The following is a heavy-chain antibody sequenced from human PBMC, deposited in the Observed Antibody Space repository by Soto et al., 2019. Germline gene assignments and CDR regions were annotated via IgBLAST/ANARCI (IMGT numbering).Heavy chain of an antibody. CDR2: INPNSGGT. D-gene: IGHD4-17*01. J-gene: IGHJ4*02. Sequence: GASVKVSCKASGYTFTDYYMHWVRQAPGQGLEWMGWINPNSGGTNYAQKLQGWVTMTRDTSISTAYLELSRLSSDDTAVYYCASGGGNYGDYVFDYGGRGTLVTVS. CDR1: GYTFTDYY. CDR3: ASGGGNYGDYVFDY. V-gene: IGHV1-2*04.